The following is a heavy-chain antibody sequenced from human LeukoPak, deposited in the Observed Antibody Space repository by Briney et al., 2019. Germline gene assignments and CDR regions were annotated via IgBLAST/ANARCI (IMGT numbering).Heavy chain of an antibody. J-gene: IGHJ2*01. Sequence: SETLSPTCTASGGSISSYYWSWIRQPPGKGLEWIGYIYYSGSTNYNPSLKSRVTISVDTSKNQFSLKLSSVTAADTAVYYCARGRRTGSTYWYFDLWGRGTLVTVSS. D-gene: IGHD3/OR15-3a*01. CDR3: ARGRRTGSTYWYFDL. V-gene: IGHV4-59*01. CDR2: IYYSGST. CDR1: GGSISSYY.